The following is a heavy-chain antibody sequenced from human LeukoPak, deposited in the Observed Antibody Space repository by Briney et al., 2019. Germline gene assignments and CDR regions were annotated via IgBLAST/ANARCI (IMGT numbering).Heavy chain of an antibody. D-gene: IGHD2-8*02. Sequence: GGSLRLSCTDSGFTLRNYDMHWVRQTTEKGLEWVSGIGTQDDTFYSDSVKGRFTISRENAKNSFYLQMNSLRAGNTAVYYCARGRFVLVPSLERWYFDLWGRGTLVTVSS. CDR2: IGTQDDT. CDR3: ARGRFVLVPSLERWYFDL. V-gene: IGHV3-13*01. CDR1: GFTLRNYD. J-gene: IGHJ2*01.